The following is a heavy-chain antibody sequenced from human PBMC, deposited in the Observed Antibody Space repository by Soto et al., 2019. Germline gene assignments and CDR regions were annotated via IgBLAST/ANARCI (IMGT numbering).Heavy chain of an antibody. Sequence: SETLSLTCTVSGGSISSGGYYWSWIRQHPGKGLEWIGYIYYSGSTYYNPSLKSRVTISVDTSKNQFSLKLSSVTAADTAVYYCARDRLPYYYMDVWGKGTTVTVSS. V-gene: IGHV4-31*03. CDR3: ARDRLPYYYMDV. CDR1: GGSISSGGYY. CDR2: IYYSGST. J-gene: IGHJ6*03.